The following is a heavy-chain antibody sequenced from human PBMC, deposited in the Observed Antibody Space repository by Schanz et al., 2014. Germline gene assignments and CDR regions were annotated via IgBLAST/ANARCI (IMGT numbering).Heavy chain of an antibody. V-gene: IGHV4-4*07. CDR2: IYNSGST. J-gene: IGHJ4*02. D-gene: IGHD2-2*01. CDR3: ARGRVVPAAPEFDY. Sequence: QVQLQESGPALVKPSETLSLTCTVSGGSISSEYWSWIRQPAGKGLEWIGRIYNSGSTTYNPSLKSRVTISVDTSKKQFSLNLSSVTAADTAVYYCARGRVVPAAPEFDYWGQGILVTVSS. CDR1: GGSISSEY.